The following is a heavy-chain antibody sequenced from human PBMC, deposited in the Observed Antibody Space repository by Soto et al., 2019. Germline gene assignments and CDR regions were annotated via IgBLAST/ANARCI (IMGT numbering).Heavy chain of an antibody. CDR1: GFSLSTSGMC. CDR2: IDWDDDK. CDR3: ARGPGRVGAIGYNWFDP. V-gene: IGHV2-70*01. D-gene: IGHD1-26*01. J-gene: IGHJ5*02. Sequence: SGPTLVNPTQTLTLTCTFSGFSLSTSGMCVSWIRQPPGKALEWLALIDWDDDKYYSTSLKTRLTISKDTSKNQVVLTMTNMDPVDTATYYCARGPGRVGAIGYNWFDPWGQGTLVTVSS.